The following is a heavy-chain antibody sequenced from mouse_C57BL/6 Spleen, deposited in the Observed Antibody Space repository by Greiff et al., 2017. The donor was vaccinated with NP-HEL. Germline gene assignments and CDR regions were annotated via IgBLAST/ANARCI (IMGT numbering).Heavy chain of an antibody. CDR2: IDPSDSYT. J-gene: IGHJ2*01. CDR1: GYTFTSYW. V-gene: IGHV1-69*01. D-gene: IGHD4-1*01. CDR3: ALLGNFDY. Sequence: VQLQQPGAELVMPGASVKLSCKASGYTFTSYWMPWVKQRPGQGLEWIGEIDPSDSYTNYNQKVKGKSTLTVDKSSSTAYMQLSSLTSEDSAVYYCALLGNFDYWGQGTTLTVSS.